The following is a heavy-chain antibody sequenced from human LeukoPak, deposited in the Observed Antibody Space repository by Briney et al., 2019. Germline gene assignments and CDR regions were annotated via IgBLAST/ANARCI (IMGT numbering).Heavy chain of an antibody. CDR2: IYYNGNT. Sequence: PSETLSLTCTVSGVSVSSSDYYWGWIRQPPGKGLEWIGSIYYNGNTFYNPSLKSRVTISVDTSKNQFSLKLSSVTAADTAVYYCKMQQLVRSYYYSGMDVWGQGTTVIVSS. CDR1: GVSVSSSDYY. J-gene: IGHJ6*02. V-gene: IGHV4-39*01. CDR3: KMQQLVRSYYYSGMDV. D-gene: IGHD6-13*01.